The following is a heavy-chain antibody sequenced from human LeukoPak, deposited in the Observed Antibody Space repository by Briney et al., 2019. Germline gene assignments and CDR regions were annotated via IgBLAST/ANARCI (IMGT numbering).Heavy chain of an antibody. CDR1: GFTFSSHA. CDR2: ISGSGGSI. V-gene: IGHV3-23*01. Sequence: GGSLRLSCAASGFTFSSHAMSWVRQAPGKGLEWVSVISGSGGSIYYADSVKGRFTISRDNSKNTLYLQMNSLRAEDTAVYYCAASVAGGFGERFDYWGQGTLVTVSS. CDR3: AASVAGGFGERFDY. D-gene: IGHD3-10*01. J-gene: IGHJ4*02.